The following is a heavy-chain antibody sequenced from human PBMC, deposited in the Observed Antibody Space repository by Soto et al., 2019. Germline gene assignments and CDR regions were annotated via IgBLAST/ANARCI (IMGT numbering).Heavy chain of an antibody. D-gene: IGHD3-10*01. CDR3: AMNYNGSGSYYNPFYYYYYMDV. J-gene: IGHJ6*03. Sequence: ASVKVSCKASGYTFTSYDINWVRQATGQGLEWMGWMNPNSGNTGYAQKFQGRVTMTRNTSISTAYMELSSLRSEDTAVYYCAMNYNGSGSYYNPFYYYYYMDVWG. CDR1: GYTFTSYD. V-gene: IGHV1-8*01. CDR2: MNPNSGNT.